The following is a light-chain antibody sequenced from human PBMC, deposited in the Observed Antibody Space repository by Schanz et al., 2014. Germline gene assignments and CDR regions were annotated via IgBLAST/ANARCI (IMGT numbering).Light chain of an antibody. V-gene: IGLV2-23*02. CDR1: SSDFGSYNL. Sequence: QSALTQPASVSGSPGQSITISCTGTSSDFGSYNLVSWYQQHPGKAPKLMIYDVSYRPSGVSNRFSGSKSGNTASLTISGLQSEDEAEYFCCSYAGGTIYNFGTGTKLTVL. CDR2: DVS. J-gene: IGLJ1*01. CDR3: CSYAGGTIYN.